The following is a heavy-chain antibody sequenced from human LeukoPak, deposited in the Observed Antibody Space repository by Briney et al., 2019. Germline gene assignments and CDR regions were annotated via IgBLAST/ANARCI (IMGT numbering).Heavy chain of an antibody. V-gene: IGHV3-53*01. Sequence: GGSLRLSCAASGFTVSSNYMSWVRQAPGKGLEWVSVIYSGGSTYYADSVKGRFTISRDNSKNTLYLQMNSLRAEDTAVYYCARVGVSAPSVAGSLYYYYYYMDVWGKGTTVTVSS. CDR3: ARVGVSAPSVAGSLYYYYYYMDV. D-gene: IGHD6-19*01. CDR2: IYSGGST. J-gene: IGHJ6*03. CDR1: GFTVSSNY.